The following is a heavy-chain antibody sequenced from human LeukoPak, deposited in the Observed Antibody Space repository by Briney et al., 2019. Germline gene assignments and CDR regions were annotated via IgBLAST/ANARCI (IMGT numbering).Heavy chain of an antibody. CDR1: GGSMSRYY. CDR3: ARSSTGSYFDY. CDR2: MYYSGST. D-gene: IGHD3-3*02. J-gene: IGHJ4*02. V-gene: IGHV4-59*01. Sequence: PSETLSLTCTVSGGSMSRYYWSRIRQPPGKGLEWIGYMYYSGSTKYNPSLKSRVTISVDTSKNQFSLKLSSVTAADTAVYYCARSSTGSYFDYWGQGTLVTVSS.